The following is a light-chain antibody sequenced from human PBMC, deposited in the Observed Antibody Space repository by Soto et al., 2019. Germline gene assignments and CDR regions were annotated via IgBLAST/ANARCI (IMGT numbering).Light chain of an antibody. J-gene: IGLJ2*01. CDR2: DVN. CDR1: SSDIGGYDY. CDR3: TSDGSSSTHVV. Sequence: QSALTQPASVSGSPGQSITLSCTGTSSDIGGYDYVSWYQRYPGKAPKLIIYDVNNRPSGVSNRFSGSRSGTTASLTISGLQAEDEADYYCTSDGSSSTHVVFGGGTKLTVL. V-gene: IGLV2-14*01.